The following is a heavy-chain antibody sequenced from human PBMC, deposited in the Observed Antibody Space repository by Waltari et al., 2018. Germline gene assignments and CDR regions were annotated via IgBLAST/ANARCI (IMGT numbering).Heavy chain of an antibody. CDR1: GASVSDYY. D-gene: IGHD3-10*01. V-gene: IGHV4-59*02. Sequence: QVQLQESGPGLVRPSETLSLTCTVPGASVSDYYWNWIRLPPGKGLERIGTIYDSGATYYNPSLKSRLTMLMDTSKNQFSLILESVTAADRGLYYCTRGLFGRSWTPYYWGQGTLVTVSS. CDR2: IYDSGAT. CDR3: TRGLFGRSWTPYY. J-gene: IGHJ4*02.